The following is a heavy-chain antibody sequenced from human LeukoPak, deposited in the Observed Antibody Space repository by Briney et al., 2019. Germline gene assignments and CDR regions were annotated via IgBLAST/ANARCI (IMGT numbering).Heavy chain of an antibody. CDR3: AGTYYYDSSGYYPAFDY. CDR2: INAANGST. Sequence: ASVKVSCKASGYSFTHYAMHWVRQAPGQRLEWMGWINAANGSTKYSQKFQGRVTITRDTSASRAYMELSSLRSEDTAVYYCAGTYYYDSSGYYPAFDYWGQGTLVTVSS. J-gene: IGHJ4*02. CDR1: GYSFTHYA. V-gene: IGHV1-3*01. D-gene: IGHD3-22*01.